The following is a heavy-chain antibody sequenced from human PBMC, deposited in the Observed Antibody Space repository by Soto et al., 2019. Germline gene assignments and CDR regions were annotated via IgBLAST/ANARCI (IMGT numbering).Heavy chain of an antibody. Sequence: EVQLVESGGGLVKPGGSLRLSCAASGFTFSSYSMNWVRQVPGKGLEWVSSISISSSYIYIADSVKGRFTISRDNANNPLYLQMNSLRAEDTAVYYCARDRFFDYWGQGTLVTVSS. D-gene: IGHD3-3*01. CDR3: ARDRFFDY. CDR2: ISISSSYI. V-gene: IGHV3-21*01. J-gene: IGHJ4*02. CDR1: GFTFSSYS.